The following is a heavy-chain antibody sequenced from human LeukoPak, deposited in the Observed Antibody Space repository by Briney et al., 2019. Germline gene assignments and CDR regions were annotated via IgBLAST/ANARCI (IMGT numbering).Heavy chain of an antibody. J-gene: IGHJ4*02. D-gene: IGHD6-19*01. V-gene: IGHV4-34*01. CDR3: ASSRIYSSGWYYYSDN. Sequence: PSETLSLTCAVYGGSFSGYYWTWIRQPPGKGLEWIGEINQSGTTNYNPSLKSRVTISIDTSKNQFSLKLNSVTAADTAVYYCASSRIYSSGWYYYSDNWGQGTLVTVSS. CDR2: INQSGTT. CDR1: GGSFSGYY.